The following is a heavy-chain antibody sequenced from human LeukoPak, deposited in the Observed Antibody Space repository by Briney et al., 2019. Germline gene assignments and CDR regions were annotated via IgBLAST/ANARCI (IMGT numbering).Heavy chain of an antibody. D-gene: IGHD4-17*01. Sequence: GGSLRPSCAASGFTFSTYSMNWVRQAPGKGLEWVSSISSSSSYIYYVNSVKGRFTISRDNAKNSLYLQMSSLRAEDTAVYYCARDKTTVPFDYWGQGTLVTVSS. CDR2: ISSSSSYI. V-gene: IGHV3-21*01. J-gene: IGHJ4*02. CDR3: ARDKTTVPFDY. CDR1: GFTFSTYS.